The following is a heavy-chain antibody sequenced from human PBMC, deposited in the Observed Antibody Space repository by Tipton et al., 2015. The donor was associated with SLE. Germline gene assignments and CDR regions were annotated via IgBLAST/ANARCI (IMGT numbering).Heavy chain of an antibody. J-gene: IGHJ3*02. V-gene: IGHV4-59*12. Sequence: TLSLTCTVSGGSISSYYWSWIRQPPGKGLEWIGYIYYSGSTNYNPSLKSRVTISVDTSKNQFSLKLSSVTAADTAVYYCARGGGTDAFDIWGQGTMVTVSS. CDR2: IYYSGST. CDR3: ARGGGTDAFDI. D-gene: IGHD4-23*01. CDR1: GGSISSYY.